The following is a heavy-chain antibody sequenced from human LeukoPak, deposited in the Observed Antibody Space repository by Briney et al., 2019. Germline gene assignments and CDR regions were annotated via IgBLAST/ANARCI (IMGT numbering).Heavy chain of an antibody. J-gene: IGHJ4*02. V-gene: IGHV3-48*01. CDR1: GFTFSSYS. D-gene: IGHD3-3*01. CDR3: ATGIDYDLPDY. CDR2: ISSSSSTI. Sequence: GGSLRLSCAASGFTFSSYSMNWVRQAPGKGLEWVSYISSSSSTIYYADSVKGRFTISRDNAKNSLYLQMNSLRAEDTAVYYCATGIDYDLPDYWGQGTLVPVSS.